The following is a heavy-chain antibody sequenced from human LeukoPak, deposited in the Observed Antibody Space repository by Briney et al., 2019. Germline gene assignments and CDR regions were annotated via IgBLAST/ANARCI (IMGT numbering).Heavy chain of an antibody. CDR3: TVLLIGDYYYMDV. Sequence: GGSLRLSCAASGFTFSSYGMHWVRQAPGKGLEWVTFIRYDGSNKYYADSVKGRFTISRDNSKNTLYLQMNSLRVEDTAVYYCTVLLIGDYYYMDVWGKGTTVTVSS. CDR2: IRYDGSNK. J-gene: IGHJ6*03. V-gene: IGHV3-30*02. CDR1: GFTFSSYG. D-gene: IGHD3-10*01.